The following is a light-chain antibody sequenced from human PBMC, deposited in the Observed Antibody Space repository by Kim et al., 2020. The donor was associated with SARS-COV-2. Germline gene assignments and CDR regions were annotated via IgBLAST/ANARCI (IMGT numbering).Light chain of an antibody. CDR2: AAS. Sequence: AAVGDRVTITCRASQCISSFLVWYQQKPGKAPKLLIDAASTLQGGVPSRFSGSGSGTDFTLTISSLQPEDFATYYCQQRSNYPITFGQGTRLEIK. CDR1: QCISSF. J-gene: IGKJ5*01. V-gene: IGKV1-9*01. CDR3: QQRSNYPIT.